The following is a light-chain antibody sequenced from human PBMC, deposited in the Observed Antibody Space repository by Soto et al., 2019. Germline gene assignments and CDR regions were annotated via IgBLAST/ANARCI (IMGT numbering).Light chain of an antibody. CDR2: GAS. CDR3: QQYGSSPLT. V-gene: IGKV3-20*01. J-gene: IGKJ4*01. CDR1: QSVRSSH. Sequence: EIVLTQSPGTLSLSPGERATLSCRTSQSVRSSHLAWYQQKPGQAPRLLIYGASSRATGIPDRFSGSGSGTDFTLTISRLEPEDFAVYYCQQYGSSPLTFGGGTKVDIK.